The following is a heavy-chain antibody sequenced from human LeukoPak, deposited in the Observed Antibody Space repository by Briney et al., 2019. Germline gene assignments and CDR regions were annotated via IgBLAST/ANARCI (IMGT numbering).Heavy chain of an antibody. Sequence: SETLSLTYTVSGGSISSHYWSWIRQPPGKGLEWIGYIYYSGSTYYNPSLKSRVTISVDTSKNLFSLKLSSVTAADTAVYYCARVQRPLDGADYWGQGTLVTVSS. CDR3: ARVQRPLDGADY. J-gene: IGHJ4*02. CDR1: GGSISSHY. CDR2: IYYSGST. V-gene: IGHV4-59*11. D-gene: IGHD1-1*01.